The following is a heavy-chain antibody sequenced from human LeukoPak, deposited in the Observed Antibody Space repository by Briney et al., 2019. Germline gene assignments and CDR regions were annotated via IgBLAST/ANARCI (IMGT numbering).Heavy chain of an antibody. CDR1: GFTFDDYG. J-gene: IGHJ4*02. CDR2: INWNGGST. CDR3: ARGEGYYFDY. D-gene: IGHD3-16*01. Sequence: GGSLRLSYAASGFTFDDYGMSWVRQAPGKGLEWVSGINWNGGSTGYADSVKGRFTISRDNAKNSLYLQMNSLRAEDTALFYCARGEGYYFDYWGQGTLVTVSS. V-gene: IGHV3-20*03.